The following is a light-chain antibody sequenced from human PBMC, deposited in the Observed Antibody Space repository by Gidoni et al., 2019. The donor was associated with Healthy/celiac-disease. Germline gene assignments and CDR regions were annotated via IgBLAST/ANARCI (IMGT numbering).Light chain of an antibody. V-gene: IGKV1-5*03. CDR3: QQYNSYSET. J-gene: IGKJ1*01. CDR2: KAS. Sequence: DIQLTQSPSTLSASVGDRVTITCRASQSISSWLAWYQQKPGKAPKLLIYKASSLESGVPSRLSGSGSGTEFTLTISSLQPDDFATYYCQQYNSYSETFGQXTKVEIK. CDR1: QSISSW.